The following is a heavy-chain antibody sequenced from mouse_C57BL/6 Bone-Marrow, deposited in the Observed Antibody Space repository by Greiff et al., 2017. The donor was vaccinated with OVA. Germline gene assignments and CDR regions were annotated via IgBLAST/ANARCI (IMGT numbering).Heavy chain of an antibody. V-gene: IGHV5-16*01. D-gene: IGHD1-1*01. CDR3: ARDATVVSYWYFDV. J-gene: IGHJ1*03. CDR1: GFTFSDYY. Sequence: EVKLVESEGGLVQPGSSMKLSCTASGFTFSDYYMAWVRQVPEKGLEWVANINYDGSSTYYLDSLKSRFIISRDNAKNILYLQMSSLKSEDTATYYCARDATVVSYWYFDVWGTGTTVTVSS. CDR2: INYDGSST.